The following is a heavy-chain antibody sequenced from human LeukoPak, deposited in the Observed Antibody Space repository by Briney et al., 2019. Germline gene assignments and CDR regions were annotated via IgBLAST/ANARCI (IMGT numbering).Heavy chain of an antibody. CDR2: INHSGST. J-gene: IGHJ4*02. CDR3: AKDWGAGAGPYYFGY. Sequence: PSETLSLTCAVYGGSFSGYYWSWIRQPPGKGLEWIGEINHSGSTNYNPSLKSRVTISVDTSKNQFSLKLSSVTAADTAVYYCAKDWGAGAGPYYFGYWGQGTLVTVSS. V-gene: IGHV4-34*01. D-gene: IGHD1-26*01. CDR1: GGSFSGYY.